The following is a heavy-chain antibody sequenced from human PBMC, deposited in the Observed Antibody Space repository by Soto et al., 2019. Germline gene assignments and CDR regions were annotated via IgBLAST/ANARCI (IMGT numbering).Heavy chain of an antibody. Sequence: GGSLRLSCAASGFTFSSYSMNWVRQAPGKGLEWVSYISSSSSTIYYADTVKGRLTISWDNAQISLYLQLSSRSDEDTAVYYCARDAGVLRFGEWGVDQSTYDMDVWRKGSTFAV. J-gene: IGHJ6*01. CDR3: ARDAGVLRFGEWGVDQSTYDMDV. CDR2: ISSSSSTI. V-gene: IGHV3-48*02. CDR1: GFTFSSYS. D-gene: IGHD3-3*01.